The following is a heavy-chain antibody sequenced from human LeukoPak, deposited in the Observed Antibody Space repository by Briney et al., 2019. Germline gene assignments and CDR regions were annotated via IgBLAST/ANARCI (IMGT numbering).Heavy chain of an antibody. V-gene: IGHV1-2*02. CDR3: ATSGGERIWFGELSDSYYFDY. D-gene: IGHD3-10*01. J-gene: IGHJ4*02. Sequence: ASVKVSCKASGYTFTGYYMHWVRQAPGQGLEWMGWINPNSGGTNYAQKFQGRVTMTRDTSISTAYMELSRLRSDDTAVYYCATSGGERIWFGELSDSYYFDYWGQGTLVTVSS. CDR1: GYTFTGYY. CDR2: INPNSGGT.